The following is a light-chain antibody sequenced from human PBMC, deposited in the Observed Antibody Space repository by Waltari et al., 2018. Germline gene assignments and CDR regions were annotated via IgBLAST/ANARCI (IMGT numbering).Light chain of an antibody. J-gene: IGLJ1*01. CDR3: GAWDDSLNGYV. V-gene: IGLV1-44*01. CDR1: SSNIETNT. Sequence: QSVLTQPPSASGTPGQRVAISCSGSSSNIETNTVNWYQQLPGTAPKLLIYRDNPRPAGVPDRFSGSKSGTSASLAISGLQSEDEADEYCGAWDDSLNGYVFGTGTKVTVL. CDR2: RDN.